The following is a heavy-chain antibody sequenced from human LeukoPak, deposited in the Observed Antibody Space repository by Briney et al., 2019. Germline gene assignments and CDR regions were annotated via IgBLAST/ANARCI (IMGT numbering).Heavy chain of an antibody. J-gene: IGHJ6*02. Sequence: GGSLRLSCAASGFTFSDYYMSWIRQAPGKGLEWVSYISSSGSTIYYADSVEGRFTISRDNAKNSLYLQMNSLRAEDTAVYYCARDRIAVAGKDYYYGMDVWGQGTTVTVSS. CDR3: ARDRIAVAGKDYYYGMDV. V-gene: IGHV3-11*01. CDR2: ISSSGSTI. CDR1: GFTFSDYY. D-gene: IGHD6-19*01.